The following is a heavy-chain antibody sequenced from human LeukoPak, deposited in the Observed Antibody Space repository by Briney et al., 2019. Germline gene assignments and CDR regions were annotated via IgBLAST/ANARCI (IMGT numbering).Heavy chain of an antibody. CDR3: ARDRQTGHFDY. CDR2: ISSSSIHI. CDR1: GFTFSSYS. Sequence: PGGSLRLSCAAPGFTFSSYSVNWVRQAPGKGLEWVSSISSSSIHIYYADSVKGRFTISRDNAKNSLYLQMNSLRAEDTAVYYCARDRQTGHFDYWGQGTLITVSS. D-gene: IGHD1-1*01. J-gene: IGHJ4*02. V-gene: IGHV3-21*01.